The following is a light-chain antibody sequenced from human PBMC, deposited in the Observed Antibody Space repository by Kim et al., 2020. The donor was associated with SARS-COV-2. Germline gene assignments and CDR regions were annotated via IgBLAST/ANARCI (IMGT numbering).Light chain of an antibody. CDR2: DVT. CDR1: SSDIGGYNY. V-gene: IGLV2-14*01. J-gene: IGLJ1*01. Sequence: QSALTQTASVSGSPGQSITISCTGTSSDIGGYNYVSWYQQYPGKAPKLLIYDVTKRPAGVSNRFTGSKSGITASLTISGLQAEDEADYYCSSSASSSTYVVGIGTKVTVL. CDR3: SSSASSSTYV.